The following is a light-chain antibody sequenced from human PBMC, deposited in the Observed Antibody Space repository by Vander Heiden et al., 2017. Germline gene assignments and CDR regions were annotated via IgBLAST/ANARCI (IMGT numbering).Light chain of an antibody. CDR3: QQSYDTPLT. Sequence: DIQMTQSPSSLSASVGDRVTITCRASQTISSYLNWYQQKPGIAPKLLIYTASNLQSGVPSRFSGSGSGTDFTLTISSLQPEDFATYYCQQSYDTPLTFGPGTKVDIK. CDR1: QTISSY. CDR2: TAS. J-gene: IGKJ3*01. V-gene: IGKV1-39*01.